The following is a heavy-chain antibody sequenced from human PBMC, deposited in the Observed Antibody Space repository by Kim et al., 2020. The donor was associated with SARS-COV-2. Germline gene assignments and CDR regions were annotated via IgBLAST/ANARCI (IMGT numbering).Heavy chain of an antibody. D-gene: IGHD5-18*01. Sequence: AAVKGRCTISRDNSNNTLHLQMNKLRADDTAVYFCARDDYGYTPQVSFDIWGQGTLVTVSS. V-gene: IGHV3-30*07. CDR3: ARDDYGYTPQVSFDI. J-gene: IGHJ3*02.